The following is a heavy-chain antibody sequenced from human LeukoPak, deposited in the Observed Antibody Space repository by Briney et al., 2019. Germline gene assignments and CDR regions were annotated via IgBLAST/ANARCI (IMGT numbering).Heavy chain of an antibody. V-gene: IGHV4-39*01. Sequence: PSETLSLTCTVSGGSISSSSYYWGGIRQPPGKGLEWIGSIYYSGSTYYNPSLKSRVTISVDTSKNQFSLKLSSVTAADTAVYYCASILRVVAATVTYYYYYYMDVWGKGTTVTVSS. CDR2: IYYSGST. CDR1: GGSISSSSYY. J-gene: IGHJ6*03. CDR3: ASILRVVAATVTYYYYYYMDV. D-gene: IGHD2-15*01.